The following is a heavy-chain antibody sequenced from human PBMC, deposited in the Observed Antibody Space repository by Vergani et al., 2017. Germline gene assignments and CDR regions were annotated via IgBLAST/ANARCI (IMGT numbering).Heavy chain of an antibody. Sequence: QVQVVQSGAEVKKSGASVKVSCKASGYTFTSYAMNWVRQAPGQGLEWMGWINTNTGNPTYAQGFTGRFVFSLDTSVSTAYLQISSLKAEDTAVYYCAREDYGDGTRIRYFDYWGQGTLVTVSS. CDR2: INTNTGNP. V-gene: IGHV7-4-1*02. J-gene: IGHJ4*02. CDR1: GYTFTSYA. D-gene: IGHD4-17*01. CDR3: AREDYGDGTRIRYFDY.